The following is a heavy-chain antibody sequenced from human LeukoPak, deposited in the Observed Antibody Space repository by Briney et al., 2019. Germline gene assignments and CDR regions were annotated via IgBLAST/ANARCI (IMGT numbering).Heavy chain of an antibody. J-gene: IGHJ4*02. CDR2: IYHSGIT. V-gene: IGHV4-38-2*02. Sequence: SETLSLTCTVSAYSISSDYFWGWVRQPPGKGLEWIGSIYHSGITYYNPSFKSRVTISVDTSKNQFSLKLSSVTAADTAVYYCARGVSFGFDYFDYWGQGTLVTVSS. CDR3: ARGVSFGFDYFDY. CDR1: AYSISSDYF. D-gene: IGHD5-18*01.